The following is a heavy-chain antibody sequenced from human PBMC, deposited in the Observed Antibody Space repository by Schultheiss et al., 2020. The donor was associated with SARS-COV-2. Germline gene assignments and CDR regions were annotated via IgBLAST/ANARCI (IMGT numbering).Heavy chain of an antibody. CDR1: GFTFSDYY. CDR2: ISSSSSYT. D-gene: IGHD3-3*01. J-gene: IGHJ6*03. CDR3: VKLSGYYDFWSGYYFGSYYMDV. Sequence: GGSLRLSCAASGFTFSDYYMSWIRQAPGKGLEWVSYISSSSSYTNYADSVKGRFTISRDNSKNALYLQMSSLRAEDTAVYYCVKLSGYYDFWSGYYFGSYYMDVWGKGTTVTVSS. V-gene: IGHV3-11*06.